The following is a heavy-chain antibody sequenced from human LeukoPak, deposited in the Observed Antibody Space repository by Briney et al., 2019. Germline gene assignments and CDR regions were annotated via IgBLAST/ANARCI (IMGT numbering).Heavy chain of an antibody. CDR2: IYSGDSDT. J-gene: IGHJ1*01. D-gene: IGHD3-22*01. Sequence: GESLKISCKGSGYSFTSYWIGLVRQMPGKGLEWMGIIYSGDSDTRYSPSFQGQVTFSADKSISTAYLQWSSLKASDTAMYYCARLDYYDSSGYYSHFQHWGQGTLVTVSS. CDR1: GYSFTSYW. V-gene: IGHV5-51*01. CDR3: ARLDYYDSSGYYSHFQH.